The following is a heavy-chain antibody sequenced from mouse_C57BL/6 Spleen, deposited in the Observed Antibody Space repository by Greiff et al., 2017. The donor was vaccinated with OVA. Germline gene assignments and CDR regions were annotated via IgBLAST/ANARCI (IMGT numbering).Heavy chain of an antibody. CDR1: GFTFSSYA. CDR3: ARDGNYLMDY. Sequence: EVNVVESGGGLVKPGGSLKLSCAASGFTFSSYAMSWVRQTPEKRLEWVATISDGGSYTYYPDNVKGRFTISRDNAKNNLYLQMSHLKSEDTAMYYCARDGNYLMDYWGQGTSVTVSS. V-gene: IGHV5-4*01. D-gene: IGHD2-1*01. J-gene: IGHJ4*01. CDR2: ISDGGSYT.